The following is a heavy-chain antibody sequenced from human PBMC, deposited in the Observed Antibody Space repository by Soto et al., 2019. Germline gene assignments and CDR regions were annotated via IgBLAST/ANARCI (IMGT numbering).Heavy chain of an antibody. Sequence: PGGSLRLSCAASGFTFSSYEMNWVRQAPGKGLEWVSYISSSGSTIYYADSVKGRCTISRDNAKYSLYLQMNSLRAEYMAVYYFGSLPAVYCVWGSYRPTVWGQGTLVTVSS. V-gene: IGHV3-48*03. CDR3: GSLPAVYCVWGSYRPTV. CDR2: ISSSGSTI. CDR1: GFTFSSYE. D-gene: IGHD3-16*02. J-gene: IGHJ4*02.